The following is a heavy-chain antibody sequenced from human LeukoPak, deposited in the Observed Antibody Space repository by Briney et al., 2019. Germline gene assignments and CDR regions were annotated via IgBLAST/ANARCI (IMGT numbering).Heavy chain of an antibody. CDR3: ARVLYYDILTGYYRGGAFDI. Sequence: GASLKVSCKAIGYTFTTYGIHWVRQAPGQGLEWMGWISAHNGNSNYPHKLQGRVTMTTDTSTSTAYMELRSLRSDDTAVYYCARVLYYDILTGYYRGGAFDIWGQGTMVTVSS. J-gene: IGHJ3*02. CDR2: ISAHNGNS. CDR1: GYTFTTYG. D-gene: IGHD3-9*01. V-gene: IGHV1-18*01.